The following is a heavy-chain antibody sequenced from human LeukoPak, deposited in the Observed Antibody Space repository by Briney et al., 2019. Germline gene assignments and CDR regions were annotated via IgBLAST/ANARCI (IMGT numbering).Heavy chain of an antibody. D-gene: IGHD6-19*01. CDR2: INHSGST. CDR1: GDSIGSGDYS. CDR3: ASPTSSGWSFFDY. V-gene: IGHV4-34*01. J-gene: IGHJ4*02. Sequence: PSETLSLTCAVSGDSIGSGDYSWSWIRQPPGKGLEWIGEINHSGSTNYNPSLKSRVTISVDTSKNQFSLKLGSVTAADTAVYYCASPTSSGWSFFDYWGQGTLVTVSS.